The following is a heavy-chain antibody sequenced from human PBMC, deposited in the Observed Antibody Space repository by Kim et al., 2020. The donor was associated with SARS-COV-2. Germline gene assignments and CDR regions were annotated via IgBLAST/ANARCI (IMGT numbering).Heavy chain of an antibody. V-gene: IGHV3-30-3*01. Sequence: GGSLRLSCAASGFTFSSYAMHWVRQAPGKGLEWVAVISYDGSNKYYADSVKGRFTISRDNSKNTLYLQMNSLRAEDTAVYYCASFGEGRGEPHDAFDIWG. J-gene: IGHJ3*02. D-gene: IGHD3-16*01. CDR1: GFTFSSYA. CDR2: ISYDGSNK. CDR3: ASFGEGRGEPHDAFDI.